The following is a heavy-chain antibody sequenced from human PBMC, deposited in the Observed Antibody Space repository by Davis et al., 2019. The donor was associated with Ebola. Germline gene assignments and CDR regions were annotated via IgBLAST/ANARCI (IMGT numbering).Heavy chain of an antibody. Sequence: AASVKVSCKASGYTFTSYGITWVRQAPGQGLEWMGWINPHNGNTNYAQNVQGRVTMTTDTSTSTAYMELGSLRSEDTAVYYCAMRDRSRYYYDYFDNWGQGTLITVSS. CDR3: AMRDRSRYYYDYFDN. CDR1: GYTFTSYG. CDR2: INPHNGNT. D-gene: IGHD3-22*01. V-gene: IGHV1-18*04. J-gene: IGHJ4*02.